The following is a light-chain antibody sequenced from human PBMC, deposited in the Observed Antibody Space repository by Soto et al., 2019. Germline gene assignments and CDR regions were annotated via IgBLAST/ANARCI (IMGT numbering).Light chain of an antibody. CDR1: QSISGW. CDR3: QQYNKYPYT. Sequence: DIKMTQSPSTLSASVGDRVTITCRASQSISGWLAWYQQKPGKAPKLLIYDAFSLQSGVPSRFSGSRSGTGFSLTISSLQPEDFATYYCQQYNKYPYTVGQGTKLEIK. J-gene: IGKJ2*01. V-gene: IGKV1-5*01. CDR2: DAF.